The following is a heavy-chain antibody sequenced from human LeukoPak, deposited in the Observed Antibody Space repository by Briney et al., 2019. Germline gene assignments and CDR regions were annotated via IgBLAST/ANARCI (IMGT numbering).Heavy chain of an antibody. J-gene: IGHJ5*02. Sequence: SETLSLTCAVYGGSFSGYYWSWIRQPPGKGLEWIGEINHSGSTNYNPSLKSRVTISVDTSKNQFSLKLSSVTAADTAVYYCARAFGSSYGNWFDPWGQGTLVTVSS. CDR2: INHSGST. D-gene: IGHD5-18*01. V-gene: IGHV4-34*01. CDR3: ARAFGSSYGNWFDP. CDR1: GGSFSGYY.